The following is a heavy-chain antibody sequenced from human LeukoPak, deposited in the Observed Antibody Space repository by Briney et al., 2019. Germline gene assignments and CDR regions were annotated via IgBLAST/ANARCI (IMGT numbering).Heavy chain of an antibody. J-gene: IGHJ3*02. CDR3: ARDFDDFWSGYYTRYDAFDI. CDR1: GYTFTGYY. CDR2: INPNSGGT. D-gene: IGHD3-3*01. Sequence: ASVKVSCKASGYTFTGYYMHWVRQAPGQGLEWMGWINPNSGGTNYAQKFQGRVTMTRDTSISTAYMELSRLRSDDTAVYYCARDFDDFWSGYYTRYDAFDIWGQGTMVTVSS. V-gene: IGHV1-2*02.